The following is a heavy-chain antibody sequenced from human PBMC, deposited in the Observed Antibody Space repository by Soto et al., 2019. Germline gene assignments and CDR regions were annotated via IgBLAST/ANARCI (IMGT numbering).Heavy chain of an antibody. J-gene: IGHJ3*02. D-gene: IGHD1-26*01. CDR3: ARPYSGSYSDAFDI. CDR2: IIGSGGST. V-gene: IGHV3-23*01. CDR1: GFTFSSYA. Sequence: PGGSLRLSCAASGFTFSSYAMSWVRQAPGKRLEWVSAIIGSGGSTYYADSVKGRFTISRDNSKNTLYLQMNSLRAEDTAVYYCARPYSGSYSDAFDIWGQGTMVTVSS.